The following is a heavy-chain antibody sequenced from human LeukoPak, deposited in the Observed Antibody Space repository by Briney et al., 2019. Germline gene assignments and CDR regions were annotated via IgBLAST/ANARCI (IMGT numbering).Heavy chain of an antibody. CDR2: INPDSGGT. V-gene: IGHV1-2*02. J-gene: IGHJ4*02. D-gene: IGHD6-19*01. CDR3: AQSSGWDSLKY. Sequence: ASVKVSCKASGYTFTGYYMHWVRQAPGHGLEWMGWINPDSGGTNYALKFQGRVTMTRDTSINTAYMDLSRLRSDDTAVYYCAQSSGWDSLKYWGQGTLVTVSS. CDR1: GYTFTGYY.